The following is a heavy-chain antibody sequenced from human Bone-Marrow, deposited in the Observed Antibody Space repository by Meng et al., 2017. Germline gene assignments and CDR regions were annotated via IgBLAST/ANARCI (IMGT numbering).Heavy chain of an antibody. Sequence: GGSISSGDYYWSWIRQPPGKGLEWIGYIYYSGSTYYNPSLKSRVTISVDTSKNQFSLKLSSVTAADTAVYYCARVLWLRRNQRFDYWGQGTLVTVSS. V-gene: IGHV4-30-4*01. CDR1: GGSISSGDYY. CDR2: IYYSGST. CDR3: ARVLWLRRNQRFDY. J-gene: IGHJ4*02. D-gene: IGHD5-12*01.